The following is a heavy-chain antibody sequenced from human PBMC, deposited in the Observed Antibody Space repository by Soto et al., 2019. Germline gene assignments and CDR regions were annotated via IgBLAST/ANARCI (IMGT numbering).Heavy chain of an antibody. CDR1: GFTLSSYA. J-gene: IGHJ6*02. Sequence: QVQLVESGGGVVQPGRSLRLSCAASGFTLSSYAMDWVRQAPGKGLEWVAVISYDGRNKYYADSVKGRVTISRDNSKNTVYLQMNSLRAEDTALYYCARPKDDYYYDGMDVWGQGTTVTVSS. CDR2: ISYDGRNK. CDR3: ARPKDDYYYDGMDV. V-gene: IGHV3-30-3*01.